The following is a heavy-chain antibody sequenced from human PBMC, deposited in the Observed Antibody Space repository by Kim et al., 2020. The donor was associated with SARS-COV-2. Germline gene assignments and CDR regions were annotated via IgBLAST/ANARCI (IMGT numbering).Heavy chain of an antibody. CDR3: ARGPYYDILTGYQMDY. J-gene: IGHJ4*02. D-gene: IGHD3-9*01. Sequence: KCQGRVTMSRDTSTSTGYMELSSLRSEDTAVYYCARGPYYDILTGYQMDYWGQGTLVTVSS. V-gene: IGHV1-46*01.